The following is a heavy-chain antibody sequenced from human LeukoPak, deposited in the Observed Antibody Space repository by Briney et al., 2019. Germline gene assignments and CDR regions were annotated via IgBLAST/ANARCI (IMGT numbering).Heavy chain of an antibody. V-gene: IGHV4-4*08. Sequence: LETLSLTCTVSGGSISPYFWSWIRQPPGKGLEWIGYVYTDGSTKYNPSPKSRVTISLDTSKNQLSLKLSSVTAADTAVYYCARRQIYFDYWGQGTLVTVSS. J-gene: IGHJ4*02. CDR2: VYTDGST. CDR1: GGSISPYF. CDR3: ARRQIYFDY.